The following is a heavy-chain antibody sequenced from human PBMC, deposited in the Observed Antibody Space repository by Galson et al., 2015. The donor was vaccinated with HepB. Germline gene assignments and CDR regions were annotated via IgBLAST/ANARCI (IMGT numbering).Heavy chain of an antibody. Sequence: SLRLSCAASGFTFSSYAMHWVRQAPGKGLEYVSAISSNGGSTYYANSVKGRFIISRDNYKNTLYLQMGSLRAEDMAVYDCARDRELGGAFWSGYFDYWGQGTLVTVSS. J-gene: IGHJ4*02. CDR3: ARDRELGGAFWSGYFDY. CDR2: ISSNGGST. CDR1: GFTFSSYA. D-gene: IGHD3-3*01. V-gene: IGHV3-64*01.